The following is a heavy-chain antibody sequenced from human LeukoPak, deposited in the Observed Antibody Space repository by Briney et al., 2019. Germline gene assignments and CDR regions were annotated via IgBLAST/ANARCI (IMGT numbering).Heavy chain of an antibody. CDR1: GYMFTNYD. CDR2: MNPQSGNT. Sequence: GASVKVSGKASGYMFTNYDINWVRQATGQGLEWMGWMNPQSGNTGYAQKFRGRVTITRDTSITTAYMELSSLRSEDTAVYYCARALSRGSYRSPGYWGQGTLVTVSS. V-gene: IGHV1-8*03. J-gene: IGHJ4*02. CDR3: ARALSRGSYRSPGY. D-gene: IGHD3-16*02.